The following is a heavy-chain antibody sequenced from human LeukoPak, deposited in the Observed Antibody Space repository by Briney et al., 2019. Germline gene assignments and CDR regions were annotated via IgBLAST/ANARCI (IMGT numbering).Heavy chain of an antibody. CDR3: ARDTVVPAAIIYYYYYMDV. CDR1: GYTFTSYG. CDR2: ISAYNGNT. Sequence: ASVKVSCTASGYTFTSYGISSVRQAPGQGLEGMGWISAYNGNTNYGQKLQGRVTMTTDTSTSTAYMELRSLRSDDTAVYYCARDTVVPAAIIYYYYYMDVWGKGTTVTVSS. J-gene: IGHJ6*03. D-gene: IGHD2-2*02. V-gene: IGHV1-18*01.